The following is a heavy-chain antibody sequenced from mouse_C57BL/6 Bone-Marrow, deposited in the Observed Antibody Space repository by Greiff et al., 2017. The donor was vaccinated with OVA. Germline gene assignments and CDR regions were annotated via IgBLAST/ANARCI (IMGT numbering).Heavy chain of an antibody. D-gene: IGHD3-2*02. Sequence: QVQLKQPGAELVKPGASVKMSCKASGYTFTSYWITWVKQRPGQGLEWIGDIYPGSGSTNYNEKFKSKATLTVDTSSSTAYMQLSSLTSEDSAVYYCARWGSSGYVDYYAMDYWGQGTSVTVSS. J-gene: IGHJ4*01. CDR2: IYPGSGST. V-gene: IGHV1-55*01. CDR3: ARWGSSGYVDYYAMDY. CDR1: GYTFTSYW.